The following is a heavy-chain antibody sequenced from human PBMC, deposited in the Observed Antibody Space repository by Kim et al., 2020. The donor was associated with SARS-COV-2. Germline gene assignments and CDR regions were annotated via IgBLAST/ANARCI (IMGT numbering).Heavy chain of an antibody. CDR1: GGSISSSSYY. CDR3: ARGDYDYGMDV. J-gene: IGHJ6*02. CDR2: IYYSGST. V-gene: IGHV4-39*01. Sequence: SETLSLTCTVSGGSISSSSYYWGWIRQPPGKGLEWIGSIYYSGSTYYNPSLKSRVTISVDTSKNQFSLKLSSVTAADTAVYYCARGDYDYGMDVWGQGTTVTVSS.